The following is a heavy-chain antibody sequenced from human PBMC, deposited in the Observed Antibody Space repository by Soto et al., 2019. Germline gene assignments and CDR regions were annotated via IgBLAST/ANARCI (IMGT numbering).Heavy chain of an antibody. J-gene: IGHJ5*02. D-gene: IGHD6-19*01. Sequence: SETLSLTCAVYGGSFSGYYWSCIRQPPGKGLEWIGEINHSGSTNYNPSLKSRVTISVDTSKNQFSLKLSSVTAADTAVYYCARGPAQWPTNWFDPWGQGTLVTVSS. CDR2: INHSGST. CDR1: GGSFSGYY. CDR3: ARGPAQWPTNWFDP. V-gene: IGHV4-34*01.